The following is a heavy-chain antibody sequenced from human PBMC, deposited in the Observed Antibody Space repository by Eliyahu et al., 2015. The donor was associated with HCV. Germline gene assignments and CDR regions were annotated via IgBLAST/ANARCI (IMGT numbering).Heavy chain of an antibody. CDR2: ISSSSSTI. CDR3: ARDGKQLWSYYFDY. D-gene: IGHD5-18*01. Sequence: EVQLVESGGGLVQPGGSLRLSXAASGFTXSXYSMXWVRQAPGKGLEWVSYISSSSSTIYYADSVKGRFTISRDNAKNSLYLQMNSLRDEDTAVYYCARDGKQLWSYYFDYWGQGTLVTVSS. CDR1: GFTXSXYS. J-gene: IGHJ4*02. V-gene: IGHV3-48*02.